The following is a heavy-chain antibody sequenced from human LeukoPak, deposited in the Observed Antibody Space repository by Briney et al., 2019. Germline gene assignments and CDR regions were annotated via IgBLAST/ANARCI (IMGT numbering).Heavy chain of an antibody. V-gene: IGHV3-11*04. J-gene: IGHJ6*03. CDR2: ISSSGSTI. CDR3: ARELWFGEQSHYYYYMDV. CDR1: GFTVSSNY. Sequence: GGSLRLSCAAPGFTVSSNYMSWIRQAPGKGLEWVSYISSSGSTIYYADSVKGRFTISRDNAKNSLYLQMNSLRAEDTAVYYCARELWFGEQSHYYYYMDVWGKGTTVTVSS. D-gene: IGHD3-10*01.